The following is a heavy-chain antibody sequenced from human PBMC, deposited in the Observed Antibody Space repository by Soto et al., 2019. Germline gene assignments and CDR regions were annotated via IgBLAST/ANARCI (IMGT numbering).Heavy chain of an antibody. CDR3: ARDLWGYCGADCYPLDV. V-gene: IGHV4-59*01. CDR1: GASISRYY. J-gene: IGHJ6*02. CDR2: MYYSGNA. D-gene: IGHD2-21*02. Sequence: PSETLSLTCTVSGASISRYYWSWIRQSPGKGLEWIGYMYYSGNANYNPSLRSRITISVDTSKNQFSLKLNSVTAADTAVYYCARDLWGYCGADCYPLDVWGQGTTVTVSS.